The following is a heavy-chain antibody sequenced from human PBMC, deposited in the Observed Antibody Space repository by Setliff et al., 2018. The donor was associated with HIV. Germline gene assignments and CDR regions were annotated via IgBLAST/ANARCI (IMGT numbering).Heavy chain of an antibody. CDR1: GGSIRRGSYY. Sequence: LSLTCTVSGGSIRRGSYYWSWIRQPAGEGLEWIGHISTSGSTNYNPSLKNRVTLSLDTSKNQFSLKLRSVFAADTAVYYCVRDPGYNSGWSGTTFDYWGQGTLVTSPQ. V-gene: IGHV4-61*09. CDR2: ISTSGST. J-gene: IGHJ4*02. D-gene: IGHD6-19*01. CDR3: VRDPGYNSGWSGTTFDY.